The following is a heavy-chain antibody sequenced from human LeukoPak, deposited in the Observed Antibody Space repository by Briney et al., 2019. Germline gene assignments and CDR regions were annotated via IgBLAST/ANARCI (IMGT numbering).Heavy chain of an antibody. CDR2: INAGNGNT. CDR3: ATPGGYGSGSYRASFDY. J-gene: IGHJ4*02. D-gene: IGHD3-10*01. V-gene: IGHV1-3*01. CDR1: GYTFTSYA. Sequence: GASVKVSCKASGYTFTSYAMHWVRQAPGQRLEWMGWINAGNGNTKYSQKFQGRVTITRDTSASTAYMELSSLRSEDTAVYYCATPGGYGSGSYRASFDYWGQGTLVTVSS.